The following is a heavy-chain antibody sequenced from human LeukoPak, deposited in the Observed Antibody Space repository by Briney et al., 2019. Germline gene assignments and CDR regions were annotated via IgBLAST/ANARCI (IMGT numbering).Heavy chain of an antibody. CDR3: ARTTVTSLYQYYYMGV. D-gene: IGHD4-17*01. V-gene: IGHV3-21*01. Sequence: GGSLRLSCAASGFTFSNYNMNWVRQAPGKGLEWVSSITSTSSYIYYADSVKGRFTISRDNAKNSLYLQMNSLRAEDTAVYYCARTTVTSLYQYYYMGVWGKGPTVTVSS. CDR1: GFTFSNYN. J-gene: IGHJ6*03. CDR2: ITSTSSYI.